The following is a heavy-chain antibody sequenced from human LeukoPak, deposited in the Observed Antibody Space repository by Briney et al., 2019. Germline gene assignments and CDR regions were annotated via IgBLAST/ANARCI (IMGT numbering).Heavy chain of an antibody. D-gene: IGHD6-6*01. CDR2: INPSGGST. J-gene: IGHJ5*02. CDR1: GYTFTSYY. Sequence: APVKVSCEASGYTFTSYYMHWVRQAPGQGLEWMGIINPSGGSTSYAQKFQGRVTMTRDTSTSTVYMELSSLRSEDTAVYHCARDGSSSGWFDPWGQGTLVTVSS. CDR3: ARDGSSSGWFDP. V-gene: IGHV1-46*01.